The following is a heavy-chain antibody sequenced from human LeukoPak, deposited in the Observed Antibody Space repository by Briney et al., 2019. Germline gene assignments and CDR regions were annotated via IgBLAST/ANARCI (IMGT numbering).Heavy chain of an antibody. CDR1: GFTFSSYG. CDR2: IWYDGSNK. V-gene: IGHV3-33*01. D-gene: IGHD6-13*01. J-gene: IGHJ4*02. CDR3: ASGLGYSSSWSGFDY. Sequence: GGSLRLSCAASGFTFSSYGTHWVRQAPGKGLEWVAVIWYDGSNKYYADSVKGRFTISRDNSKSTLYLQMNSLRAEDTAVYYCASGLGYSSSWSGFDYWGQGTLVTVSS.